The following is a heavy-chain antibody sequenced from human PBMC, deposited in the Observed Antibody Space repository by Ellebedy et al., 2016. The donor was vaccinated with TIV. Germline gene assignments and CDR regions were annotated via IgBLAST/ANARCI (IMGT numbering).Heavy chain of an antibody. CDR3: ARDLGPWRDYYYYGMDV. Sequence: GESLKISXAASGFTFSSYSMNWVRQAPRKGLEWVSSISSSSSYIYYADSVKGRFTISRDNAKNSLYLQMNSLRAEDTAAYYCARDLGPWRDYYYYGMDVWGQGTTVTVSS. J-gene: IGHJ6*02. CDR1: GFTFSSYS. D-gene: IGHD3-16*01. V-gene: IGHV3-21*01. CDR2: ISSSSSYI.